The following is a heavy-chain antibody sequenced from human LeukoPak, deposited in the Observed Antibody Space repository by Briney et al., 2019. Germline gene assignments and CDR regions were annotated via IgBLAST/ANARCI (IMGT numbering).Heavy chain of an antibody. CDR3: AKETGGFDY. CDR2: ISGSGGNT. Sequence: GGSLRLSCAASGFSFSSYAMSWVRQAPWKGLEWVSTISGSGGNTFYADSVKGRFTISRDNSKNTLYLQMNSLRAEDTAIYYCAKETGGFDYWGQGTLVTVSS. CDR1: GFSFSSYA. J-gene: IGHJ4*02. D-gene: IGHD7-27*01. V-gene: IGHV3-23*01.